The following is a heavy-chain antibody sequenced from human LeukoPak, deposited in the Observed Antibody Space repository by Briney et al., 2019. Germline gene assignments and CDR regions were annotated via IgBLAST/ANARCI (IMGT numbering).Heavy chain of an antibody. CDR3: ATYGDPDVFDI. CDR2: IYYSGST. CDR1: GGSISSDDYY. Sequence: SETLSLTCTVSGGSISSDDYYWSWIRQPPGKGLEWIGYIYYSGSTYYNPSLKSRVTILVDTSKNQFSLKLSSVTAADTAVYYCATYGDPDVFDIWGQGTMVTVSS. J-gene: IGHJ3*02. D-gene: IGHD4-17*01. V-gene: IGHV4-30-4*01.